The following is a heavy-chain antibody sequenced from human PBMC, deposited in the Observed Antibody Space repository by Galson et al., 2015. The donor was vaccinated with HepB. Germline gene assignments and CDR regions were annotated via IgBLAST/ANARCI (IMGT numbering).Heavy chain of an antibody. CDR1: GFTFRDYA. CDR3: AKDPLYGSGGYYYYMAV. V-gene: IGHV3-30*18. Sequence: SLRLSCAASGFTFRDYAMHWVRQTPDKGLEWLAVISFDGSHKYHATSVQSRFTISRDNSKNTLYLQMNSLRVEDSAVYYCAKDPLYGSGGYYYYMAVWGKGTTVTVSS. J-gene: IGHJ6*03. CDR2: ISFDGSHK. D-gene: IGHD3-10*01.